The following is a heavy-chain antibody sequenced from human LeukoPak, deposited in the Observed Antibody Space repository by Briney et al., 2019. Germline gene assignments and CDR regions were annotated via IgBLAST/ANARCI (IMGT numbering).Heavy chain of an antibody. D-gene: IGHD6-6*01. J-gene: IGHJ5*02. V-gene: IGHV7-4-1*02. Sequence: ASVKVSCKASGYTFTSYDINWVRQAPGQGLEWMGWINTNTGNPTYAQGFTGRFVFSLDTSVSTAYLQISSLKAEDTAVYYCARASSSSGTNWFGPWGQGTLVTVSS. CDR3: ARASSSSGTNWFGP. CDR2: INTNTGNP. CDR1: GYTFTSYD.